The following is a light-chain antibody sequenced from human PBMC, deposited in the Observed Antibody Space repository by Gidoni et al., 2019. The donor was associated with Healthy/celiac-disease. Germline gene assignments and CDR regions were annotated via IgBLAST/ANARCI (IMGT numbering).Light chain of an antibody. CDR2: AAS. CDR3: QQYYSYPRT. CDR1: QGISSY. Sequence: AVRVTQSQSSFSASTRDRVTITCRASQGISSYLAWYQQKPGKAPKLRIYAASTLQSGVPSRFSGSGSGTDFTLTISCLQSEDFATYYCQQYYSYPRTFGPGTKVDIK. J-gene: IGKJ3*01. V-gene: IGKV1-8*01.